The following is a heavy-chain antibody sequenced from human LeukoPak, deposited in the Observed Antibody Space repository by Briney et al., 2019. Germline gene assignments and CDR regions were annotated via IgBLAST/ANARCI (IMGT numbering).Heavy chain of an antibody. J-gene: IGHJ4*02. D-gene: IGHD2-2*01. CDR1: GGSISTYY. Sequence: SETLSLTCTVSGGSISTYYWSWIRQPAGKGLEWIGRIYTSGSTNYNPSLKSRVTMSVDTSKNQFSLKLSSVTAADTAVYYCARDAGYCSSTSCYKVFDYWGQGTLVTVSS. CDR2: IYTSGST. CDR3: ARDAGYCSSTSCYKVFDY. V-gene: IGHV4-4*07.